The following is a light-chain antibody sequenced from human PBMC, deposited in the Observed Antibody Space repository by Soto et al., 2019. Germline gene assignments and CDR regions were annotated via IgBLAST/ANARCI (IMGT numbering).Light chain of an antibody. CDR3: QSYDSSLSGSV. J-gene: IGLJ3*02. CDR1: SSNIGAGYD. V-gene: IGLV1-40*01. Sequence: VLTQPPSVSGAPGQRVTISCTGSSSNIGAGYDVHWYQQLPGTAPKLLIYGDNNRPSGVPDRFSGSKSGTSASLAITGLQAEDEADYYCQSYDSSLSGSVFGGGTKLTVL. CDR2: GDN.